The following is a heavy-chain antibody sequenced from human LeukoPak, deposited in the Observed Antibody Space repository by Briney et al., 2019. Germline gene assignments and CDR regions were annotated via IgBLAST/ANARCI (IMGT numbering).Heavy chain of an antibody. CDR3: ASPLQGEYYFDY. J-gene: IGHJ4*02. CDR1: GFTFSSYS. Sequence: GGSLRLSCAASGFTFSSYSMNWVRQAPGKGLEWVSSISSSSSYIYYADSVKGRFTISRDNAKNSLYLQMNSLRAEDTAVCYCASPLQGEYYFDYWGQGTLVTVSS. V-gene: IGHV3-21*01. D-gene: IGHD4-11*01. CDR2: ISSSSSYI.